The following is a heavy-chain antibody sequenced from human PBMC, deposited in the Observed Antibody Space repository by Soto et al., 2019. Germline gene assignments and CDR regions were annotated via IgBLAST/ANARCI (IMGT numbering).Heavy chain of an antibody. J-gene: IGHJ6*02. D-gene: IGHD3-10*01. CDR1: GFRFPNYW. Sequence: PGESLKISCKTSGFRFPNYWIAWVRQMPGKGLEWMGIIYLSDSDTRYSPSFQGQVTISADKSISTAYLQWSSLKASDTAVYYCARHNFYGSGSYSLPSYSYGMDVWGQGTTVTVSS. CDR3: ARHNFYGSGSYSLPSYSYGMDV. V-gene: IGHV5-51*01. CDR2: IYLSDSDT.